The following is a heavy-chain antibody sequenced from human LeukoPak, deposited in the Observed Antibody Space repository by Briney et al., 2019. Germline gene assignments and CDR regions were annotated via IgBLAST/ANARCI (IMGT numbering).Heavy chain of an antibody. D-gene: IGHD3-10*01. CDR2: IYSGGST. CDR1: GFTLSSNY. V-gene: IGHV3-53*04. Sequence: GSLKLSCSASGFTLSSNYMSRVRQAPGKGLEWVSVIYSGGSTYYADSVKGRFTISRHNSKNTLYLQMNSLRAEDTAVYYCARGGYGSGPLDYWGQGTLVTVSS. CDR3: ARGGYGSGPLDY. J-gene: IGHJ4*02.